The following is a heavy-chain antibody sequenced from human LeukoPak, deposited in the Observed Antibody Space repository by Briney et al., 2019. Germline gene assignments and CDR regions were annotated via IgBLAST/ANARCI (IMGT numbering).Heavy chain of an antibody. CDR3: GRYSRGWFDP. V-gene: IGHV3-7*01. CDR1: GFTFSSYR. D-gene: IGHD6-13*01. CDR2: IKQDGSEK. Sequence: GGSLRLSCAASGFTFSSYRMSWVRQAPGKGLEWVANIKQDGSEKYYVDSVKGRFTISRDNAKNSLYLQMNSLRAEDTAVYYCGRYSRGWFDPWGQGTLVTVSS. J-gene: IGHJ5*02.